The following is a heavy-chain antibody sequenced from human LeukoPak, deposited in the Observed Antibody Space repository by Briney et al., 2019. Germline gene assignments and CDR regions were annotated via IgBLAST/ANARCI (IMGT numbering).Heavy chain of an antibody. CDR2: IYYSGST. Sequence: SETLSLTCTVSGGSISSYYWSWVRQPPGKGLEWIGYIYYSGSTNYNPSLKSRVTMSVDTSKNQFSLKLSSVTAADTAVYYCARDQYYYDSSGYLTFDYWGQGTLVTVSS. J-gene: IGHJ4*02. V-gene: IGHV4-59*12. CDR1: GGSISSYY. CDR3: ARDQYYYDSSGYLTFDY. D-gene: IGHD3-22*01.